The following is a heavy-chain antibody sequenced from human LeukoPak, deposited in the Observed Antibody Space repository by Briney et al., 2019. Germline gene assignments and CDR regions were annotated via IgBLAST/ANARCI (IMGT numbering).Heavy chain of an antibody. V-gene: IGHV3-48*01. CDR1: GFTFSSYN. J-gene: IGHJ4*02. D-gene: IGHD3-22*01. Sequence: GGSLRLSCVASGFTFSSYNMNSVRQAPGKGQEWGSYISGSSSTIYNADSVKGRFTISRDNAKNSLYLQMNSLRADDTAVYYCARDSRSYSGYYPGDYWGQGTLVTVSS. CDR2: ISGSSSTI. CDR3: ARDSRSYSGYYPGDY.